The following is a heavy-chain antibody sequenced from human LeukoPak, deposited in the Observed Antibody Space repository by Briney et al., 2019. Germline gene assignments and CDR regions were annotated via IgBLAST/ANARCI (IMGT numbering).Heavy chain of an antibody. D-gene: IGHD3-10*01. Sequence: PGGSLRLSCAASGFTFSDHYMDWVRQAPGKGLEWVGRTRNKANSYTTEYAASVKGRFTISRDDSKNSLYLQMNSLKTEGTAVYYCAKSRPYYYGSGSDNWFDPWGQGTLVTVSS. CDR3: AKSRPYYYGSGSDNWFDP. CDR2: TRNKANSYTT. V-gene: IGHV3-72*01. J-gene: IGHJ5*02. CDR1: GFTFSDHY.